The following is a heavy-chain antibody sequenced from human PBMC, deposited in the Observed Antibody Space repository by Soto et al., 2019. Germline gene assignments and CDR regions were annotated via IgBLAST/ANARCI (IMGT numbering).Heavy chain of an antibody. Sequence: EVQLLESGGGLVQPGGSLRLSCAASGFTFSSYAMTWVRQAPGKGLEWVSAISGGGDSTYYADSVKGRFTISRDNSQNTLYLQMHSLRAEDTALYYCAKDVGSSPYNWVDPWGQGTLVTVSS. V-gene: IGHV3-23*01. CDR3: AKDVGSSPYNWVDP. CDR2: ISGGGDST. J-gene: IGHJ5*01. CDR1: GFTFSSYA. D-gene: IGHD6-13*01.